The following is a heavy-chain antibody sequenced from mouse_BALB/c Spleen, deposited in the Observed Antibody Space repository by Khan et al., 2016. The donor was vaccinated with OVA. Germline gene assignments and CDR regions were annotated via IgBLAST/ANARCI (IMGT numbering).Heavy chain of an antibody. CDR1: GYTFTDYV. V-gene: IGHV1-77*01. Sequence: QVQLQQSGPEMVKPGASLKVSCKASGYTFTDYVIGWMKQRPRPGLEWIGDIFPGSDTPYYNEKFKDKATLTADKSSNTAYMQLSSLTSEDSAVYFCARGGYSVCAYWGQGTLVTVSA. CDR2: IFPGSDTP. J-gene: IGHJ3*01. D-gene: IGHD2-14*01. CDR3: ARGGYSVCAY.